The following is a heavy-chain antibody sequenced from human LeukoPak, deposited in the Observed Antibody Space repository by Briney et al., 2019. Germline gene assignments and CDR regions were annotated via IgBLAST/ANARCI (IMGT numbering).Heavy chain of an antibody. Sequence: SETLSLTCAVYGGSFSGYYWSWIRQSPGKGLEWIGQINHSGCTNYKPSLESRVTMSVDTSKNQFSLKLISMTAADTAVYYCARLGSRVLWGQGTLVTVSS. J-gene: IGHJ4*02. V-gene: IGHV4-34*01. CDR3: ARLGSRVL. CDR2: INHSGCT. D-gene: IGHD1-26*01. CDR1: GGSFSGYY.